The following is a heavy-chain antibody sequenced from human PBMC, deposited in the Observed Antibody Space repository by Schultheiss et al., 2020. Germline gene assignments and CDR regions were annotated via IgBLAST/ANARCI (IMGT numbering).Heavy chain of an antibody. V-gene: IGHV3-23*01. CDR2: IVSRGDST. Sequence: GGSLRLSCAASGFVFSNDAMSWVRQAPGKGLQWVSAIVSRGDSTFYADSVKGRFTISRDNSKNILYLQMDSLRVDDTALYYCAKGPRGLELRLPPDYWGQGTLVTVSS. CDR1: GFVFSNDA. CDR3: AKGPRGLELRLPPDY. J-gene: IGHJ4*02. D-gene: IGHD1-7*01.